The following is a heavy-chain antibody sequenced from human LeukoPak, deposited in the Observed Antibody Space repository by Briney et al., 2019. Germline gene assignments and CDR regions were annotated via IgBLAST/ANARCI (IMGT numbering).Heavy chain of an antibody. D-gene: IGHD6-19*01. CDR3: ARVGSGWDDAFDI. CDR2: ISRSGSTI. Sequence: GGSLRLSCAASGFTFSDYYMSWIRKAPGKGLEWVSYISRSGSTIYYADSVKGRFTISRDNAKNSLYLQMNSLRAEDTAVYYCARVGSGWDDAFDIWGQGTMVTVSS. J-gene: IGHJ3*02. V-gene: IGHV3-11*01. CDR1: GFTFSDYY.